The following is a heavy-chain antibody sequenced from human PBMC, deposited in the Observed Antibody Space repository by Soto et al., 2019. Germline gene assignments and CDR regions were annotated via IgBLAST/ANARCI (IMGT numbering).Heavy chain of an antibody. J-gene: IGHJ4*02. Sequence: EVQLLESGGGLVQPGGSLRLSCAASGFTFSSYAMSWVRQAPGKGLEWVSAISGSGGSTYYADSVKGRFTISRDNSKNTLYLQMNSLRAEDTAVYYCAKVLRPNYPRRIAVAGGSLKYWGQGTLVTVSS. CDR3: AKVLRPNYPRRIAVAGGSLKY. D-gene: IGHD6-19*01. CDR1: GFTFSSYA. V-gene: IGHV3-23*01. CDR2: ISGSGGST.